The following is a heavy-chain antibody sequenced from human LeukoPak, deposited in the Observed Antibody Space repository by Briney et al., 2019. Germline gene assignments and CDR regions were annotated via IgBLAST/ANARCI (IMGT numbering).Heavy chain of an antibody. D-gene: IGHD5-18*01. CDR2: IYPSDSDT. Sequence: GESLKISCEGSGYSFTNYWIAWVRQMPGKGLEWMGIIYPSDSDTRYSPSFQGQATISADKSISTPYLQWSSLKASDTAMYYCARRIQLWSPFDYWGQGTLVTVSS. V-gene: IGHV5-51*01. CDR3: ARRIQLWSPFDY. CDR1: GYSFTNYW. J-gene: IGHJ4*02.